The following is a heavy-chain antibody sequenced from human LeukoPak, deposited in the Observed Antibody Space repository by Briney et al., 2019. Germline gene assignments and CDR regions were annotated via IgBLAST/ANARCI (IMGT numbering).Heavy chain of an antibody. D-gene: IGHD3-3*01. Sequence: GGSLRLSCAASGFFFSNYWMSWVRQAQGKGLEWVANINLDGNGRFYVDSVKGRFTISRDNNKKSVYLQMSSLRAEDTAVYYCARDTDDFQGLDIWGQGTRVTVSS. CDR1: GFFFSNYW. V-gene: IGHV3-7*01. CDR2: INLDGNGR. J-gene: IGHJ3*02. CDR3: ARDTDDFQGLDI.